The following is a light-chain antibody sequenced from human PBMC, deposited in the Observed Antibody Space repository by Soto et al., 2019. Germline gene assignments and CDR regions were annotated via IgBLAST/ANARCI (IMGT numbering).Light chain of an antibody. CDR1: QSISRN. J-gene: IGKJ1*01. CDR3: QQYNNWPLT. Sequence: EIVMTQSPATLSVSPGERATLSCRASQSISRNLAWYQQKPGQAPRLLIYAASTRATGLPARFSGSGSGTEFTLTISSLQSEVFAVYSCQQYNNWPLTFGQGTKVEVK. CDR2: AAS. V-gene: IGKV3-15*01.